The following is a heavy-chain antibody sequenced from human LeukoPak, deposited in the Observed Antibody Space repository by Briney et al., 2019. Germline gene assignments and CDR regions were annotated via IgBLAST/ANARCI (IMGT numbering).Heavy chain of an antibody. Sequence: QPGGSLRLSCAASKFTVSSNYMSWVRQAPGKGLEWVSLIYSDGSTCYADSVKGRFTISRDKSKNTLYLQMNSLRAEDTAMYYCARGYCSGGSCYAFDHWGQGTLVTVSS. CDR3: ARGYCSGGSCYAFDH. CDR2: IYSDGST. CDR1: KFTVSSNY. D-gene: IGHD2-15*01. V-gene: IGHV3-53*01. J-gene: IGHJ4*02.